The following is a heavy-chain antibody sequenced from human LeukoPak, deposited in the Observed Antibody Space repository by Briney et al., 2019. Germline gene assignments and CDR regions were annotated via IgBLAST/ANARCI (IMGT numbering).Heavy chain of an antibody. Sequence: ASVKVSFKASGYTFTGYYMHWVRQAPGQGLEWMGWINPNSGGTNSAQKFQGRVTMTRDTSIGTAYMDLSRLRSNDTAVYYCARDLSVVTTARSSMDVWGQGTTVTVSS. D-gene: IGHD2-21*02. V-gene: IGHV1-2*02. CDR3: ARDLSVVTTARSSMDV. CDR1: GYTFTGYY. J-gene: IGHJ6*02. CDR2: INPNSGGT.